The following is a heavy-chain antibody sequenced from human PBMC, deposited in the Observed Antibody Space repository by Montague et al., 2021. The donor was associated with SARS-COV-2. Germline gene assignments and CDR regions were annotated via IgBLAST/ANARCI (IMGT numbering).Heavy chain of an antibody. D-gene: IGHD4-23*01. J-gene: IGHJ4*02. CDR1: GGSFSGYY. CDR2: INHSGTT. V-gene: IGHV4-34*01. CDR3: ARWDPQTLTLIGLRGKSASDY. Sequence: TLSLTCAVYGGSFSGYYWTWIRQSPGKGLEWIAEINHSGTTNYNFNPSLRSRVTISVDTSKSQFSLKLSSVIAADTGVYYCARWDPQTLTLIGLRGKSASDYWGQGTLVTVSS.